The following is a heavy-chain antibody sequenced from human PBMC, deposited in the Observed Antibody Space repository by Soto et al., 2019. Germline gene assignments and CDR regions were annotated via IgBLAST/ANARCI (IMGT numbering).Heavy chain of an antibody. J-gene: IGHJ4*02. CDR1: GGSFSGYY. Sequence: QVQLQQWGAGLLKPSETLSLTCAVYGGSFSGYYWSWIRQPPGKGLEWIGEINHSGSTNYNPSLKSRATISVDTSKTQFSLKLSSVTAADTAVYYCARGRGLLLWFGELLGNDYWGQGTLVTVSS. CDR2: INHSGST. D-gene: IGHD3-10*01. CDR3: ARGRGLLLWFGELLGNDY. V-gene: IGHV4-34*01.